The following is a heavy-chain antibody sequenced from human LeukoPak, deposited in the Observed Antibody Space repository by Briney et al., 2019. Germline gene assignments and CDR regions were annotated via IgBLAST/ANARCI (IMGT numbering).Heavy chain of an antibody. CDR3: ARANYYDSSGYYSAFDI. CDR2: IYSGGST. CDR1: GFTVSSNY. V-gene: IGHV3-53*01. D-gene: IGHD3-22*01. Sequence: GSLRLSCAASGFTVSSNYMNWVRQAPGKGLEWVSVIYSGGSTYYADFVKGRFTISRDNSKNTLYLQTNSLRAEDTAVYYCARANYYDSSGYYSAFDIWGQGTMVTVSS. J-gene: IGHJ3*02.